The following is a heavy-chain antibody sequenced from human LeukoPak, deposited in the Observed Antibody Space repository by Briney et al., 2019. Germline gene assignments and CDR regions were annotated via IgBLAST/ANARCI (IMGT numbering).Heavy chain of an antibody. Sequence: PEGSLGLSCAASGFTFSNYAMIWVRQPPGKGLEWVSEISDSGGTTYYADSVKGRFTFSRDNSKNTLYMQMNRLRADDTAVCYCARGLLGATDYWGQGTLVTVSS. J-gene: IGHJ4*02. CDR1: GFTFSNYA. CDR3: ARGLLGATDY. V-gene: IGHV3-23*01. D-gene: IGHD1-26*01. CDR2: ISDSGGTT.